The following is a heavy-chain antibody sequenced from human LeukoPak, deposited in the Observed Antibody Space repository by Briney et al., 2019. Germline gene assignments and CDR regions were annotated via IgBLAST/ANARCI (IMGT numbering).Heavy chain of an antibody. D-gene: IGHD6-13*01. CDR1: GFTFSSYS. J-gene: IGHJ3*02. V-gene: IGHV3-21*01. Sequence: GGSLRLSCAASGFTFSSYSMNWVRQAPGKGLEWVSSISSSSSYIYYADSVKGRFTISRDNAKNSLYLQMNSLRAEDTAVYYCARGSGSSSWYGMDAFDIWGQGTMVTVSS. CDR3: ARGSGSSSWYGMDAFDI. CDR2: ISSSSSYI.